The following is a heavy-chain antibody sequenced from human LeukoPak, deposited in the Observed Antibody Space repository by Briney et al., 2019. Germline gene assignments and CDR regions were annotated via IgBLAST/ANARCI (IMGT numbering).Heavy chain of an antibody. CDR3: ARGVHVRKYDSNHNCFDP. J-gene: IGHJ5*02. Sequence: ASVKVSCKASGYTFTSYYLYWVRQAPGQGLEWVALINPSGGSTNYAQKFQGRVTMTRDMSTSIVYMEVNSLRSEDTAVYYCARGVHVRKYDSNHNCFDPWGQGTLVTVSS. V-gene: IGHV1-46*01. CDR2: INPSGGST. CDR1: GYTFTSYY. D-gene: IGHD3-22*01.